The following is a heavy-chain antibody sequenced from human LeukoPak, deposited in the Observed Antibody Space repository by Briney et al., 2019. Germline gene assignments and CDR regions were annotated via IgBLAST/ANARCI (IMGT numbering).Heavy chain of an antibody. Sequence: ASVKVSCKASGYTFTSYDINWVRQATGQGLEWMGWMNPNSGNTGYVQKFQGRVTITRNTSTSTAYMELSSLRSEDTAVYYCARAEKRGIAARGSFDYWGQGTLVTVSS. CDR2: MNPNSGNT. D-gene: IGHD6-13*01. J-gene: IGHJ4*02. V-gene: IGHV1-8*03. CDR3: ARAEKRGIAARGSFDY. CDR1: GYTFTSYD.